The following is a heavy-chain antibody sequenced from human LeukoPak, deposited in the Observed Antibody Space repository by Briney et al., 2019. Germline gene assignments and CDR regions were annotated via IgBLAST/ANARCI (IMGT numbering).Heavy chain of an antibody. V-gene: IGHV5-51*01. CDR2: IYPGDSDT. CDR3: ASRTGRKGDAFDI. J-gene: IGHJ3*02. D-gene: IGHD1-1*01. Sequence: GESLKISCKGSGYRFTSYWIGWVRQMPGKGLEWMGIIYPGDSDTRYSPSFQGQVTISADKSISTAYLQWSSLKASDTAMYYCASRTGRKGDAFDIWGQGTMVTVSS. CDR1: GYRFTSYW.